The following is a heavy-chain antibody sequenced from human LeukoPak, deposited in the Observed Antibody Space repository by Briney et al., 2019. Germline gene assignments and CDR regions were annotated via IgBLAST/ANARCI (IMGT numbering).Heavy chain of an antibody. CDR2: ISGSGNST. D-gene: IGHD2-8*01. V-gene: IGHV3-23*01. Sequence: PGGSLRLSCAASGFTFSSYAMSWVRQAPGKGLEWVSSISGSGNSTYYADSVKGRFTISRDNSKNTLYLQMNSLRAEDTAVYYCAKGDCTNGVCYNYYYYGMDVWGQGTTVTVSS. CDR1: GFTFSSYA. J-gene: IGHJ6*02. CDR3: AKGDCTNGVCYNYYYYGMDV.